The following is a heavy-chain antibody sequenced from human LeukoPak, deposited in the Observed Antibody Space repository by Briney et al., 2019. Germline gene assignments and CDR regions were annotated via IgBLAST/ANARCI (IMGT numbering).Heavy chain of an antibody. CDR3: ARERQQLARRFEAFDI. Sequence: SVKVSCKASGGTFSSYAISWVRQAPGQGLEWIGRIIPILGIANYAQKFQGRVTITADKSTSTAYMELSSLRSEDTAVYYCARERQQLARRFEAFDIWGQGTMVTVSS. V-gene: IGHV1-69*04. CDR1: GGTFSSYA. D-gene: IGHD6-13*01. CDR2: IIPILGIA. J-gene: IGHJ3*02.